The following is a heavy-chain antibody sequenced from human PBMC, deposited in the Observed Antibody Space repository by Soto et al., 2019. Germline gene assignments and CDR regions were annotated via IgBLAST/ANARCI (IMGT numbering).Heavy chain of an antibody. D-gene: IGHD1-7*01. J-gene: IGHJ4*02. V-gene: IGHV1-69*02. CDR1: GGTFSSYT. CDR2: IIPILGIA. Sequence: SVKVACKASGGTFSSYTISWVRQAPGQGLEWMGRIIPILGIATYAQKFQGRVTITADKSTSTAYMELSSLRSEDTAVYYCARAGSRLSGTTLFDYWGQGTLVTVSS. CDR3: ARAGSRLSGTTLFDY.